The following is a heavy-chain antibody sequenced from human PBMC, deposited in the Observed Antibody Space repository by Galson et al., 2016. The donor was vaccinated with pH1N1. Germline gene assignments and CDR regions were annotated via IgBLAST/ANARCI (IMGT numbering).Heavy chain of an antibody. CDR2: IYTSGST. CDR3: ARVVTWELGYYFDH. D-gene: IGHD1-26*01. V-gene: IGHV4-61*09. CDR1: GGSISSSSYY. Sequence: TLSLTCTVSGGSISSSSYYWSWIRQPAGKGLEWIGYIYTSGSTNYNPSLKSRVTISVDTSKNHFSLNLSSVTAADTAVYYCARVVTWELGYYFDHWGQGTLVTVSS. J-gene: IGHJ4*02.